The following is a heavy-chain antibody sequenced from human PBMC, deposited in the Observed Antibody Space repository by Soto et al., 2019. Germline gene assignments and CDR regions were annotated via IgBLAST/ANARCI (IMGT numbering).Heavy chain of an antibody. CDR1: GGSISSYY. J-gene: IGHJ4*02. CDR3: ARELATIGVYFDY. CDR2: IYYSGST. D-gene: IGHD5-12*01. Sequence: SETLSLTCTVSGGSISSYYWSWIRQPPGKGLEWIGYIYYSGSTNYNPSLKSRVTISVDTSKNQFSLKLSSVTAADTAVYYCARELATIGVYFDYWGQGTLVTGSS. V-gene: IGHV4-59*01.